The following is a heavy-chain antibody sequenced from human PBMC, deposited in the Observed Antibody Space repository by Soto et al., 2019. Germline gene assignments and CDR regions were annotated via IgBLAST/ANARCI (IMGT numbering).Heavy chain of an antibody. CDR2: IIPIFGTA. D-gene: IGHD4-17*01. CDR1: GGTFSSYA. V-gene: IGHV1-69*06. Sequence: QVQLVQSGAEVKKPGSSVTVSCKASGGTFSSYAISWVRQAPGQGLEWMGGIIPIFGTANYAQKFQGRVTITADKSTSTAYMELSSLRSEDTAVYYCASRSNYYYGDYVHYYYYGMDVWGQGTTVTVSS. CDR3: ASRSNYYYGDYVHYYYYGMDV. J-gene: IGHJ6*02.